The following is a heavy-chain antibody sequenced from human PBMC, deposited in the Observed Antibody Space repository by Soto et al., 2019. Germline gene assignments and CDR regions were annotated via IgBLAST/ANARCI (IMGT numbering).Heavy chain of an antibody. Sequence: SETLSLTCTVSGGSISSYYWSWIRQPPGKGLEWIGYIYYSGSTDYNPSLESRVTISLDTSKTQFSLRLSSVTAADTAVYYCARGPGWSDLDYWGQGTLVTVSS. J-gene: IGHJ4*02. CDR3: ARGPGWSDLDY. V-gene: IGHV4-59*01. CDR2: IYYSGST. CDR1: GGSISSYY. D-gene: IGHD3-3*01.